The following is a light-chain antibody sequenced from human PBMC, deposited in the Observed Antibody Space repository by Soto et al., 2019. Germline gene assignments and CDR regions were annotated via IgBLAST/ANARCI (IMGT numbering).Light chain of an antibody. J-gene: IGKJ2*01. Sequence: EIVLTQSPGTLSLSPGERATLSCRASQSVSSTYLAWYQQNPGQAPRLLIYGASSRATGIPDRFSGSGSGTAFTLTISRLEPEDFAVYFRQQYGSSSYTFGQGTKLEIK. V-gene: IGKV3-20*01. CDR3: QQYGSSSYT. CDR2: GAS. CDR1: QSVSSTY.